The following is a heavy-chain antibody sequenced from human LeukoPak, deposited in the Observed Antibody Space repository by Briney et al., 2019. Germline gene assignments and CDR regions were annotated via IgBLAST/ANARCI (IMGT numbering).Heavy chain of an antibody. D-gene: IGHD2-2*01. CDR3: AKGGAIIVVPAAIH. CDR2: ISGSVGST. J-gene: IGHJ4*02. CDR1: GFTLSSYA. V-gene: IGHV3-23*01. Sequence: GGSLRLSCAASGFTLSSYAMSWVRQAAGKGLEWVSAISGSVGSTYYADSVKGRFTISRDNSKNTLYLQMNSLRGEDTAVYYCAKGGAIIVVPAAIHWGQGTLVTVSS.